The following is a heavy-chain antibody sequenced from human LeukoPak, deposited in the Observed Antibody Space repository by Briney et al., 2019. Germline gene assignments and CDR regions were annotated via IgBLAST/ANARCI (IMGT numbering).Heavy chain of an antibody. CDR1: GFTFSSYA. J-gene: IGHJ5*02. D-gene: IGHD1-1*01. CDR3: ARSIAWRGWFDP. V-gene: IGHV3-30*04. CDR2: ISYDGGNK. Sequence: GRSLRLSCAASGFTFSSYAMHWVRQAPGKGLEWVAVISYDGGNKYYADSVKGRFTISRDNSKNTLYLQMNSPRAEDTAVYYCARSIAWRGWFDPWGQGTLVTVSS.